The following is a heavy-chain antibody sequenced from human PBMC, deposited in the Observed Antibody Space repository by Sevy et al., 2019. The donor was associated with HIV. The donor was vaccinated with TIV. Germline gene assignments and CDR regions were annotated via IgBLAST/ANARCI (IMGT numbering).Heavy chain of an antibody. J-gene: IGHJ5*02. Sequence: GGCLRLSCAGSGFTFSSYDMNWVRQAPGKGLEWISKISSSGSSIYYADSVKGRFTIARDNAKNSLNLQMNSLRAEDTALYYCARNGGAYDTGFDPWGQGTLVTVSS. CDR3: ARNGGAYDTGFDP. V-gene: IGHV3-48*03. CDR1: GFTFSSYD. CDR2: ISSSGSSI. D-gene: IGHD3-22*01.